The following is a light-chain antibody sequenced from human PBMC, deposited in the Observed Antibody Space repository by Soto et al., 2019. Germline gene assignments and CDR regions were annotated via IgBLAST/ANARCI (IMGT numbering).Light chain of an antibody. Sequence: DIQMTQYPSSLSASVGDRVTITCRASPSISSYLNWYQQKPGKAPKRLIYAASSLQSGVPSRFSGSGSGTDVTLTISSLQPEDFATYYCQQSYSIPRTVGQGTNVEIK. J-gene: IGKJ1*01. CDR3: QQSYSIPRT. V-gene: IGKV1-39*01. CDR2: AAS. CDR1: PSISSY.